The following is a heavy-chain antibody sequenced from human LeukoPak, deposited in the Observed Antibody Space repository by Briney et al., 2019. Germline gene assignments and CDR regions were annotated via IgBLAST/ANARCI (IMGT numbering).Heavy chain of an antibody. V-gene: IGHV4-34*01. D-gene: IGHD6-13*01. CDR2: INHSGST. CDR3: ARENIAAAGYFDY. CDR1: GGSFSGYY. J-gene: IGHJ4*02. Sequence: KPSETLSLTCAVYGGSFSGYYWSWIRQPPGKGLEWIGEINHSGSTNYNPSLKSRVTISVDTSKNQFSLKLSSVTAADTAVYYCARENIAAAGYFDYWGQGTLVTVSS.